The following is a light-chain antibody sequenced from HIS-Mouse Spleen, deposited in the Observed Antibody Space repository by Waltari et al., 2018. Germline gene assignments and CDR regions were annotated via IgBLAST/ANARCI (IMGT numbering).Light chain of an antibody. Sequence: SYELTQPPSVSVSPGQTARIPCPGDALPKKYPYWYQQKSGQAPVLVIYEDSKRPSGIPERFSGSSSGTMATLTISGAQVEDEADYYCYSTDSSGNHRVFGGGTKLTVL. CDR2: EDS. CDR1: ALPKKY. V-gene: IGLV3-10*01. CDR3: YSTDSSGNHRV. J-gene: IGLJ2*01.